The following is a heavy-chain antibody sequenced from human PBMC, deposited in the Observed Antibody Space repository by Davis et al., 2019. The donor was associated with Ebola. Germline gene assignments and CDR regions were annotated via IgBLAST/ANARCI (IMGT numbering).Heavy chain of an antibody. CDR1: GYIFSDFS. V-gene: IGHV3-11*04. CDR2: ISGSGNTI. Sequence: GESLKISCAASGYIFSDFSICWVRQTPGKGLEWLSYISGSGNTIYYADSVKDRFTISRDNAKNLAFLDMHSLRVEDTAVYYCARGPPRRSWFDFWGQGALVIVSS. J-gene: IGHJ5*01. CDR3: ARGPPRRSWFDF.